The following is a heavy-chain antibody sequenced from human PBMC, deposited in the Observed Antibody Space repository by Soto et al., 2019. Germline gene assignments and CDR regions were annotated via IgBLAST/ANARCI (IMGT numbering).Heavy chain of an antibody. V-gene: IGHV3-30*18. Sequence: GGFLRLSCAASGFTFSSYGMHWVRQAPGKGLEWVAVISYDGSNKYYADSVKGRFTISRDNSKNTLYLQMNSLRAEDTAVYYCAKDRGKIAAAGPTFYYYGMDVWGQGTTVTVSS. J-gene: IGHJ6*02. CDR3: AKDRGKIAAAGPTFYYYGMDV. CDR1: GFTFSSYG. CDR2: ISYDGSNK. D-gene: IGHD6-13*01.